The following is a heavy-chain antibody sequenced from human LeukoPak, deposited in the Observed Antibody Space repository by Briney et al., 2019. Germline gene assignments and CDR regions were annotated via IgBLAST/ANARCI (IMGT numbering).Heavy chain of an antibody. CDR1: GFTFSRYA. D-gene: IGHD2-21*02. CDR2: ISSNGGST. CDR3: AKGFEYCGGDCYYSHYFDY. J-gene: IGHJ4*02. Sequence: PGGSLRLSCVASGFTFSRYAMHWVRQAPGKGLEYVSGISSNGGSTDYADSVKGRFSISRDNSKNTLYLQMNSLRADDTAVYYCAKGFEYCGGDCYYSHYFDYWGQGTLVTVSS. V-gene: IGHV3-64*02.